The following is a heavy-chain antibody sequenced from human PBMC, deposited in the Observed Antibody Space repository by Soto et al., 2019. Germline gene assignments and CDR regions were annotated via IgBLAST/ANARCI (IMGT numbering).Heavy chain of an antibody. J-gene: IGHJ5*02. CDR2: ISSSSSYI. CDR1: GFTFSSYS. Sequence: PVGSLRLSCAASGFTFSSYSMNWVRQAPGKGLEWVSSISSSSSYIYYADSVKGRFTISRDNAKNSLYLQMNSLRAEDTAVYYCARGKATYYYDSSGLSWFDPWGQGTLVTVSS. CDR3: ARGKATYYYDSSGLSWFDP. V-gene: IGHV3-21*01. D-gene: IGHD3-22*01.